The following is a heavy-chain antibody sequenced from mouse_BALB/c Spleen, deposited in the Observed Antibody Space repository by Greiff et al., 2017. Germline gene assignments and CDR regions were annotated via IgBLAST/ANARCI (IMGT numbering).Heavy chain of an antibody. D-gene: IGHD1-1*01. CDR2: ISYSGST. Sequence: VQLQQSGPGLVKPSQSLSLTCTVTGYSITSDYAWNWIRQFPGNKLEWMGYISYSGSTSYNPSLKSRISITRDTSKNQFFLQLNSVTTEDTATYYCAGGITHDDFAYWGQGTLVTVSA. V-gene: IGHV3-2*02. CDR1: GYSITSDYA. CDR3: AGGITHDDFAY. J-gene: IGHJ3*01.